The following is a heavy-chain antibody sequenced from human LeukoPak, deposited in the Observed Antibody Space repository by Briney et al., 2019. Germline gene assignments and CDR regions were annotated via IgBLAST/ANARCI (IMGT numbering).Heavy chain of an antibody. CDR3: AREVTAILGYYYYYYMDV. J-gene: IGHJ6*03. D-gene: IGHD2-21*02. V-gene: IGHV3-11*01. Sequence: GGSLRLSCAASGFTFSDYYMSWIRQAPGKGLEWVSYISSSGSTIYYADSVKGRFTISRDNAKNSPYLQMNSLRAEDTAVYYCAREVTAILGYYYYYYMDVWGKGTTVTISS. CDR1: GFTFSDYY. CDR2: ISSSGSTI.